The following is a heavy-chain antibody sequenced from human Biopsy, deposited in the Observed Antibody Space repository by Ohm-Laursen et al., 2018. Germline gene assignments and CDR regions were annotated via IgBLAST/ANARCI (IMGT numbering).Heavy chain of an antibody. V-gene: IGHV4-59*02. D-gene: IGHD2/OR15-2a*01. Sequence: SETLSLTCSVSGGSVGDYFLSWIRLVPGKRPEWIGYTYYRGTSENNPSLGSRVTTSVDISRNQFFLNMKSVTGADTAVYYCAAFPFSGGPAFDIWGQGTTVIVSS. CDR3: AAFPFSGGPAFDI. CDR2: TYYRGTS. CDR1: GGSVGDYF. J-gene: IGHJ3*02.